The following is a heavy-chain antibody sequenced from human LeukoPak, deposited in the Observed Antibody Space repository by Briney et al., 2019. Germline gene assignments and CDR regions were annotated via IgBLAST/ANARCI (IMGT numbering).Heavy chain of an antibody. V-gene: IGHV4-30-4*01. J-gene: IGHJ2*01. CDR3: ARDCLIDSSGYSYWYFDL. D-gene: IGHD3-22*01. CDR1: GGSISSGDYY. CDR2: IYYSGST. Sequence: SETLSLTCTVSGGSISSGDYYWSWIRQPPGKGLEWIGYIYYSGSTYYSPSLKSRVTISVDTSKNQFSLKLSSVTAADTAVYYCARDCLIDSSGYSYWYFDLWGRGTLVTVSS.